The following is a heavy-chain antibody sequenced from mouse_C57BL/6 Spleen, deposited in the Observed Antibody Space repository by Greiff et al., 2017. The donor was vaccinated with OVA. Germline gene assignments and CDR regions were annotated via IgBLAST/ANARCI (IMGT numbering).Heavy chain of an antibody. V-gene: IGHV1-77*01. D-gene: IGHD1-1*02. J-gene: IGHJ3*01. Sequence: QVQLKESGAELVKPGASVKISCKASGYTFTDSYINWVKQRPGQGLEWIGKIGPASGSTYYNEKFKGKATLTADKSSSTAYMQLSSLTSEDSAVDVGARQDGSCQFAYWGQGTLVTVSA. CDR1: GYTFTDSY. CDR3: ARQDGSCQFAY. CDR2: IGPASGST.